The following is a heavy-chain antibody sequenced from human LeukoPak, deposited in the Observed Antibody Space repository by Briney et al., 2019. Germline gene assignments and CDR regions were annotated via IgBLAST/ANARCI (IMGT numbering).Heavy chain of an antibody. V-gene: IGHV1-69*13. CDR1: GGTFSSYA. CDR3: ARDPLPTYYYENWFDP. D-gene: IGHD3-22*01. CDR2: IIPIFGTA. J-gene: IGHJ5*02. Sequence: SVKVSCKASGGTFSSYAISWVQQAPGQGLEWMGGIIPIFGTANYAQKFQGRVTITADESTSTAYMELSSLRSEDTAAYYCARDPLPTYYYENWFDPWGQGTLVTVSS.